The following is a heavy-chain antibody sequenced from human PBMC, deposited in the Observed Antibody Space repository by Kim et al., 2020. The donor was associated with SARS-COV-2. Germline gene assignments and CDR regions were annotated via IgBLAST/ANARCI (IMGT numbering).Heavy chain of an antibody. Sequence: GGSLRLSCAASGFTFSSYAMSWVRQAPGKGLEWVSTIGKSGISTYYADSAKGRFTISRDNSRNTLYLQMNSLRAEDTAVYYCAKYAGFGNDGYCYLWGLGSLVTVSS. V-gene: IGHV3-23*05. CDR2: IGKSGIST. CDR1: GFTFSSYA. J-gene: IGHJ4*02. D-gene: IGHD2-21*01. CDR3: AKYAGFGNDGYCYL.